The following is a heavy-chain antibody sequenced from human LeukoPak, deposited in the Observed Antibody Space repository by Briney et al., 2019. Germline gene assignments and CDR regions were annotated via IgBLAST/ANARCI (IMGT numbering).Heavy chain of an antibody. CDR1: GFTFTSSA. CDR3: AAFDYGGKRFFDY. J-gene: IGHJ4*02. Sequence: GASVKVSCKASGFTFTSSAVQWVRQARGQRLEWIGWIVVGSVNTNYAQKFQERVTITRDMSTSTAYMELSSLRSEDTAVYYCAAFDYGGKRFFDYWGQGTLVTVSS. D-gene: IGHD4-23*01. CDR2: IVVGSVNT. V-gene: IGHV1-58*01.